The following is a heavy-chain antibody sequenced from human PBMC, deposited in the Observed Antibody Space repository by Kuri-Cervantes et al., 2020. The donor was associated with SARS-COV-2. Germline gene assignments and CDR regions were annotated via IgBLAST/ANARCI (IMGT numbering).Heavy chain of an antibody. CDR3: ARVLGTNWNDAGDAFDI. CDR1: GYTFTSYG. J-gene: IGHJ3*02. D-gene: IGHD1-20*01. CDR2: ISAYNGNT. V-gene: IGHV1-18*04. Sequence: ASVKVSCKASGYTFTSYGISWVRQAPGQGLEWMGWISAYNGNTNYAQKLQGRVTMTTDTSTSTAYMELRSLRSEDTAVYYCARVLGTNWNDAGDAFDIWGQGTMVTVSS.